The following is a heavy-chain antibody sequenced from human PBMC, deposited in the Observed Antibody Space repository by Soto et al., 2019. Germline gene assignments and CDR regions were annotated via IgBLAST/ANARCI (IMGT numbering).Heavy chain of an antibody. D-gene: IGHD2-15*01. CDR2: IIPIFGTA. J-gene: IGHJ6*02. V-gene: IGHV1-69*06. CDR1: GGTFSSYA. CDR3: AKIVVVVAATGTNYYYGMDV. Sequence: SVKCSCKASGGTFSSYAISWVRQAPGQGLEWMGGIIPIFGTANYAQKFQGRVTITADKSTSTAYMELSSLRSEDTAVYYCAKIVVVVAATGTNYYYGMDVWGQGTTVTVSS.